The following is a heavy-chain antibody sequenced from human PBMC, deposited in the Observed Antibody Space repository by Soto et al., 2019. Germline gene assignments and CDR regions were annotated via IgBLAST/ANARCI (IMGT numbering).Heavy chain of an antibody. D-gene: IGHD3-10*01. J-gene: IGHJ6*02. Sequence: PSETLSLTCTVSGGSISSYYWSWIRQTPGKGLEGIGYFYYSGSTNYNPSPKRQVTISVDTSKNQFSLKLSSVTAADTAVYYCVSTNTMVLGVDYYYGMDVWGQGTTVTVSS. V-gene: IGHV4-59*01. CDR3: VSTNTMVLGVDYYYGMDV. CDR1: GGSISSYY. CDR2: FYYSGST.